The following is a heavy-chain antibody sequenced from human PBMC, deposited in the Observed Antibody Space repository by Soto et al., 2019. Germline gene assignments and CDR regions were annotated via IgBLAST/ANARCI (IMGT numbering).Heavy chain of an antibody. Sequence: GGSLRLSCAASGFTFSSYTMNWVRQAPGKGLEWVSGISATGGSTYYADSVKGRFTFSRDNSKNTLYLQMNSLRAEYTALYYCAKGFIRDCGGDCTVDAWGQGTLVTASS. CDR1: GFTFSSYT. CDR2: ISATGGST. J-gene: IGHJ5*02. D-gene: IGHD2-21*02. CDR3: AKGFIRDCGGDCTVDA. V-gene: IGHV3-23*01.